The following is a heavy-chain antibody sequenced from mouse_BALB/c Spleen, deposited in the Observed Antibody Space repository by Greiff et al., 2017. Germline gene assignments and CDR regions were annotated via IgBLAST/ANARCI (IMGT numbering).Heavy chain of an antibody. CDR2: IYPGDGDT. CDR1: GYAFSSYW. CDR3: ARRGYESLYFDY. Sequence: QVQLQQSGAELVRPGSSVKISCKASGYAFSSYWMNWVKQRPGQGLEWIGQIYPGDGDTNYNGKFKGKATLTADKSSSTAYMQLSSLTSEDSAVYFCARRGYESLYFDYWGQGTTLTVSS. D-gene: IGHD2-14*01. J-gene: IGHJ2*01. V-gene: IGHV1-80*01.